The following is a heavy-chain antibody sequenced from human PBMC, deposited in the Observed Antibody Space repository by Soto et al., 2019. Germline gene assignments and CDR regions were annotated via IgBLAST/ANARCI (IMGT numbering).Heavy chain of an antibody. Sequence: SQTLSLTWAISGDIVSSNSAALNWISQSPSRCFEWLGRTYYRSKWYNDYAVSVKSRITINPDTSKNQFSLQLNSVTPEDTAVYYCAREGGIAAAARNWFDPWGQGTLVTVSS. J-gene: IGHJ5*02. CDR2: TYYRSKWYN. D-gene: IGHD6-13*01. CDR3: AREGGIAAAARNWFDP. V-gene: IGHV6-1*01. CDR1: GDIVSSNSAA.